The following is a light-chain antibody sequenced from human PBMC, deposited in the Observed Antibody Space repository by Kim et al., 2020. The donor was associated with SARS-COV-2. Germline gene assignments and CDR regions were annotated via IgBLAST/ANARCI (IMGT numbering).Light chain of an antibody. CDR2: GAS. CDR1: QSVSSSY. V-gene: IGKV3D-7*01. CDR3: QQYDNLPPSS. J-gene: IGKJ2*01. Sequence: PRDRAALSCRASQSVSSSYLTWYQQTPGQAPRLLIYGASTRATSIPARFSGSGSGTDFTLTISRLQPEDFAVYYCQQYDNLPPSSFGQGTKLEI.